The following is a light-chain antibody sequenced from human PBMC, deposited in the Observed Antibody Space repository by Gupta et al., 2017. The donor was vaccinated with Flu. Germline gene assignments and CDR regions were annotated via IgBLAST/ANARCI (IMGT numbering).Light chain of an antibody. CDR2: GAS. J-gene: IGKJ3*01. Sequence: EIVLTQSPGTLSLSPGERATLSCRASQSVSSSYLAWYQQKPGQAPRLLIYGASSRATGIPDRFSGSGSGTDFTLTISRLEPEDFAVYYCQQYCSSEKFTFGPGTKVDIK. CDR3: QQYCSSEKFT. CDR1: QSVSSSY. V-gene: IGKV3-20*01.